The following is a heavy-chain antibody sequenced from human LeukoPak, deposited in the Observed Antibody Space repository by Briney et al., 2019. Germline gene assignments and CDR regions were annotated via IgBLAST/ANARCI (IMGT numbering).Heavy chain of an antibody. CDR3: ARARRYCTNGVCYTWGNWFDP. CDR2: INHSGST. J-gene: IGHJ5*02. CDR1: GGSISSSGYY. Sequence: PSETLSLTCTVSGGSISSSGYYWSWIRQPPGKGLEWIGEINHSGSTNYNPSLKSRVTISVDTSKNQFSLKLSSVTAADTAVYYCARARRYCTNGVCYTWGNWFDPWGQGTLVTVSS. V-gene: IGHV4-39*07. D-gene: IGHD2-8*01.